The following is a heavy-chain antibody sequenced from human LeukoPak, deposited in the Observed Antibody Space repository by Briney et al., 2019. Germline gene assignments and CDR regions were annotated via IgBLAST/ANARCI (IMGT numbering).Heavy chain of an antibody. D-gene: IGHD1-26*01. CDR3: ARDQEHSYDY. V-gene: IGHV1-2*02. J-gene: IGHJ4*02. CDR2: ISPTSGGT. CDR1: GYTFTGYY. Sequence: ASVTVSCKASGYTFTGYYMHWVRQAPGQGLEWMGWISPTSGGTNYARKFQGRVTMTRDTFTSTAYMELSRLRSDDTAVYYCARDQEHSYDYWGQGTLVTVSS.